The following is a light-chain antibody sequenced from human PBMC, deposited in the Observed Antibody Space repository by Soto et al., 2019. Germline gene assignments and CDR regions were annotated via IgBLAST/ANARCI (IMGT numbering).Light chain of an antibody. CDR3: QQYNSLWT. Sequence: DIQMTQSPSTLSASVGDRVTITCRASQSVGSRLAWYQQKPGRAPKLLIDKASNLESGVPSRFSGSGSETEFTLTINSLQPDDFATYYCQQYNSLWTFGQGTKV. CDR2: KAS. CDR1: QSVGSR. J-gene: IGKJ1*01. V-gene: IGKV1-5*03.